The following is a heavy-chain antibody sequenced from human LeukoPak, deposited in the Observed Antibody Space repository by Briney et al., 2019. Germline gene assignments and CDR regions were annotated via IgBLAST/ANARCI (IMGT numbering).Heavy chain of an antibody. D-gene: IGHD3-10*01. CDR3: ARVELITMVRGVPFDP. J-gene: IGHJ5*02. Sequence: ASVKISCKASGYTFTGYCMHWVRQAPGQGLEWMGWINPKSAGTNYAQKFQGRVTMTRDTSISTVYMELSRLRSDDTAVYYCARVELITMVRGVPFDPWGQGTLVTVSS. CDR1: GYTFTGYC. V-gene: IGHV1-2*02. CDR2: INPKSAGT.